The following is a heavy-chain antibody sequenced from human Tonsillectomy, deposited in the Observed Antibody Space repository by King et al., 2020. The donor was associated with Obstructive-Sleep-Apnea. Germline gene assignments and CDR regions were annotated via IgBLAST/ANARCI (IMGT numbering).Heavy chain of an antibody. CDR1: GFTFHDYT. CDR2: ITRDGGGT. V-gene: IGHV3-43*01. J-gene: IGHJ4*02. Sequence: VQLVESGGVVVQPGGSLRLSCAASGFTFHDYTMHWVRQAPEKGLEWVSLITRDGGGTFYSHSVKDRFTNSRDNDKNSLYLQMNSLRTEDTAFYYCANEKFRYFERWGQGTLVTVSS. CDR3: ANEKFRYFER. D-gene: IGHD3-9*01.